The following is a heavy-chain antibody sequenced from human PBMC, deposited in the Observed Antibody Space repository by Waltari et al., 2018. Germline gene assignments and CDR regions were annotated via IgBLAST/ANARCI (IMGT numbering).Heavy chain of an antibody. Sequence: QVQLVQSGAEVKKPGASVKVSCKASGYTFTRSAMHWVRQAPGQRLEWMGWIHTGNGNTKYSRKFQGRVTITRDTSASTAYMELSSVRSEDTAIYYCARSSGWDAFDISGQGTMVTVSS. D-gene: IGHD6-19*01. V-gene: IGHV1-3*04. J-gene: IGHJ3*02. CDR2: IHTGNGNT. CDR1: GYTFTRSA. CDR3: ARSSGWDAFDI.